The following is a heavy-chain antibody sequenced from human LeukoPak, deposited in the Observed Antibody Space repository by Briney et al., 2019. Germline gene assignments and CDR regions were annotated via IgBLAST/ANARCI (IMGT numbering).Heavy chain of an antibody. V-gene: IGHV3-13*04. CDR3: ARRRYGLGSYSDAFDI. D-gene: IGHD3-10*01. CDR2: IDTAGGT. Sequence: PGGSLRLSCAASGFTFISYDMHWVRQPTGTGPEWVSGIDTAGGTYYAGSVKGRFTISRENAKNSLSLQMNSLRAGDTAVYYCARRRYGLGSYSDAFDIWGQGTMVTVSS. CDR1: GFTFISYD. J-gene: IGHJ3*02.